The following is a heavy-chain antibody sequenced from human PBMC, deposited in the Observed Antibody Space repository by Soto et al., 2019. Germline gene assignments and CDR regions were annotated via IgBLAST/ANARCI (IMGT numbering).Heavy chain of an antibody. J-gene: IGHJ4*02. CDR1: GGSISSSSYY. Sequence: QLQLQESGPGLVKPSETLSLTCTVSGGSISSSSYYWGWIRQPPGKGLEWIGSIYYSGSTYYNPSLKRRVTISGDTSKNQFSLKLSSVTAADTAVYYCARHHPLTRPYFVYWGQGTLVTVSS. V-gene: IGHV4-39*01. CDR2: IYYSGST. CDR3: ARHHPLTRPYFVY. D-gene: IGHD3-9*01.